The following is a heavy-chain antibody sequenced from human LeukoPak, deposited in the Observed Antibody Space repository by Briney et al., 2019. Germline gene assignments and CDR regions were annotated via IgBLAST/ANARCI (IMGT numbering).Heavy chain of an antibody. Sequence: PSETLSLTCTVSGGSISSSSYYWGWIRQPPGKGLEWIGSIYHSGSTYYNPSLKSRVTISVDTSKNQFSLKLSSVTAADTAVYYCARDIFIAAAGRDSWFDPWGQGTLVTVSS. V-gene: IGHV4-39*07. CDR1: GGSISSSSYY. CDR3: ARDIFIAAAGRDSWFDP. D-gene: IGHD6-13*01. J-gene: IGHJ5*02. CDR2: IYHSGST.